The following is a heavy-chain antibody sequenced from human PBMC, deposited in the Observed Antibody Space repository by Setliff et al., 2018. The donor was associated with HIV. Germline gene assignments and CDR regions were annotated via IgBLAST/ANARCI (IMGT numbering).Heavy chain of an antibody. D-gene: IGHD6-13*01. V-gene: IGHV4-31*11. CDR2: IYYSGRI. CDR3: ARSNPGITAGLLAY. J-gene: IGHJ4*02. Sequence: PSETLSLTCAVSGDSITRGGYYWSWIRQFAGKGLEWIADIYYSGRINHNPSLKSRLTVSIDTSKNHLSLKVISVSVADTAMYYCARSNPGITAGLLAYWGPGTLVTVSS. CDR1: GDSITRGGYY.